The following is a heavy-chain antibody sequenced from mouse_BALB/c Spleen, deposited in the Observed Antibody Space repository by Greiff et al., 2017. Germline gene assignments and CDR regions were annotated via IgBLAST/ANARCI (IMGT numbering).Heavy chain of an antibody. V-gene: IGHV1S41*01. CDR3: ARSDY. CDR2: IAPGSGST. Sequence: ELVKPGASVKLSCKASGYTFTSYWINWIKQRPGQGLEWIGRIAPGSGSTYYNEMFKGKATLTVDTSSSTAYIQLSSLSSEDSAVYFCARSDYWGQGTTLTVSS. CDR1: GYTFTSYW. J-gene: IGHJ2*01.